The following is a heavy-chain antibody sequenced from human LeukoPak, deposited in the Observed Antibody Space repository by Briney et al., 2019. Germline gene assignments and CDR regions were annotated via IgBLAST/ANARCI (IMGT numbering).Heavy chain of an antibody. J-gene: IGHJ5*02. V-gene: IGHV4-31*03. D-gene: IGHD2-2*01. Sequence: PSETLSLTCTVSGGSISSGGYYWSWIRQHPGKGPEWIGYIYYSGSTYYNPSLKSRVTISVDTSKNQFSLKLSSVTAADTAVYYCARASEYCSSTSCYNWFDPWGQGTLVTVSS. CDR2: IYYSGST. CDR3: ARASEYCSSTSCYNWFDP. CDR1: GGSISSGGYY.